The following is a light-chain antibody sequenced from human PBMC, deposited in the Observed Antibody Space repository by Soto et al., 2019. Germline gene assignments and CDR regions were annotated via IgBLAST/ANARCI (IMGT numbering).Light chain of an antibody. CDR2: AAS. J-gene: IGKJ1*01. V-gene: IGKV1-39*01. CDR3: QQTYTSPGT. Sequence: DIQMTQSPSSLSASVVDRITINCRASQSVSKYLNWYQHKLGKAPELLIYAASSLYSGVPSRFSGSGSGTYFTLTISNLQPEDSASYYCQQTYTSPGTFGQGTKVEIK. CDR1: QSVSKY.